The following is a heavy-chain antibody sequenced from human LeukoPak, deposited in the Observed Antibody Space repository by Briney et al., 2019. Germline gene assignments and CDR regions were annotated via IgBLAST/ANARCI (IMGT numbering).Heavy chain of an antibody. CDR2: IGIDSGNT. Sequence: GGSLRLSCAASGFRFSDYSMNWVRQAPGKGLEWISYIGIDSGNTNYADSVKGRFTISGDKAKNSLYLQMNSLRVEDTAVYYCARDYKFAFDNWGQGTLVTVSS. V-gene: IGHV3-11*06. J-gene: IGHJ4*02. CDR1: GFRFSDYS. CDR3: ARDYKFAFDN. D-gene: IGHD1-1*01.